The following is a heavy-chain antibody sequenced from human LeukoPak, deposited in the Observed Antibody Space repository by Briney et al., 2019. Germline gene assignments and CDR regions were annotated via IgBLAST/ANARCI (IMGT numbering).Heavy chain of an antibody. Sequence: GRSLRLSCAASGFTFSSYGMHWVRQAPGKGLEWVAVISYDGSNKYYADSMKGRFTISRDNSKNTLYLQMNSLRAEDTAVYYCAKDRSRDANWFDPWGQGTLVTVSS. CDR2: ISYDGSNK. D-gene: IGHD3-10*01. CDR1: GFTFSSYG. J-gene: IGHJ5*02. CDR3: AKDRSRDANWFDP. V-gene: IGHV3-30*18.